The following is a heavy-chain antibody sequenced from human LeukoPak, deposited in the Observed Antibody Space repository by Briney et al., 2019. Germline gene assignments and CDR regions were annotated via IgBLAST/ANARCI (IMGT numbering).Heavy chain of an antibody. Sequence: GGSLSLSCAASGFPFSVYTMNWVRQAPGKGVEWVSSISSSSSYMYYANSLKGRFTISRDNANNSLYLQMNSLRAEDTAVYYCARDLTGTGDYWGQGTLVTVSS. J-gene: IGHJ4*02. D-gene: IGHD1-7*01. V-gene: IGHV3-21*01. CDR2: ISSSSSYM. CDR3: ARDLTGTGDY. CDR1: GFPFSVYT.